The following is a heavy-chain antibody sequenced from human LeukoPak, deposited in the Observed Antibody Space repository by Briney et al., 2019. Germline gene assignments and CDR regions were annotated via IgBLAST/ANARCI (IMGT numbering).Heavy chain of an antibody. V-gene: IGHV4-39*07. CDR1: GGSISSSSYY. D-gene: IGHD3-10*01. CDR3: ARENTIVRGAYDY. CDR2: IYYSGST. J-gene: IGHJ4*02. Sequence: NPSETLSLTCTVSGGSISSSSYYWGWIRQPPGKGLEWIGSIYYSGSTYYNPSLKSRVTISVDTSKNQFSLKLSSVTAADTAVYYCARENTIVRGAYDYWGQGTLVTVSS.